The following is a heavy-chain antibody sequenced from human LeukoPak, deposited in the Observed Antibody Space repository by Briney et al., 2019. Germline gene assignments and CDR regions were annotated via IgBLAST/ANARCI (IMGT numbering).Heavy chain of an antibody. Sequence: PLETLSLTCTASGGSISSYYWSWIRQPPGKGLEWIGYIYYRGNTIYNPSLKSRVTTSVDTSGNQFPLKLSSVTAADTAVYYCARHDEIAVFRNGLDVWGQGTTVTVS. CDR2: IYYRGNT. J-gene: IGHJ6*02. V-gene: IGHV4-59*08. CDR1: GGSISSYY. CDR3: ARHDEIAVFRNGLDV. D-gene: IGHD6-19*01.